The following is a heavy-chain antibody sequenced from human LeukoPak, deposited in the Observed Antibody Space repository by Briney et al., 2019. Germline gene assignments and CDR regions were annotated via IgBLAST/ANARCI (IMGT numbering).Heavy chain of an antibody. CDR2: ISGSGGST. V-gene: IGHV3-23*01. CDR3: AKDQRTSYYDSSGYSGY. CDR1: GFTFSSYA. J-gene: IGHJ4*02. Sequence: GGSLRLSCAASGFTFSSYAMRWVRQGQGKGLEGGSAISGSGGSTYYADSVKVRFTISRDNSKNTLYLQMNSLRAEDTAVYYCAKDQRTSYYDSSGYSGYWGQGTLVTVSS. D-gene: IGHD3-22*01.